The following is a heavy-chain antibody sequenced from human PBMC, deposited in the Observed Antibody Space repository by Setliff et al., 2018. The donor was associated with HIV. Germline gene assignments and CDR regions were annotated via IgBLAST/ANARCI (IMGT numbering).Heavy chain of an antibody. CDR1: GFTFSSYG. CDR3: ARGHRQQLVPMDNWFDP. J-gene: IGHJ5*02. CDR2: IWYDGSNK. V-gene: IGHV3-33*01. D-gene: IGHD6-13*01. Sequence: GGSLRLSCAASGFTFSSYGIHWVRQAPGKGLEWVALIWYDGSNKYYADSVKGRFTISRDNSKNTLYLQMSSLRAEDTAVYHCARGHRQQLVPMDNWFDPWGQGTLVTVSS.